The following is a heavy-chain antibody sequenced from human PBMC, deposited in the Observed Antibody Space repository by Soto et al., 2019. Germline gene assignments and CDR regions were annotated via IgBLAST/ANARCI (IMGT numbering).Heavy chain of an antibody. CDR3: ARGYTGIKILVVVKMARPSDY. CDR1: GGSINSGDFY. V-gene: IGHV4-31*03. J-gene: IGHJ4*02. Sequence: SETLSLTCTVSGGSINSGDFYCSWIRQHPGKGLEWIGYIYNSGRTYYNPSLKSRITMSIDTSNNQFSMIMNSVTAADTAVYYCARGYTGIKILVVVKMARPSDYWGQGILVTVSS. D-gene: IGHD2-2*01. CDR2: IYNSGRT.